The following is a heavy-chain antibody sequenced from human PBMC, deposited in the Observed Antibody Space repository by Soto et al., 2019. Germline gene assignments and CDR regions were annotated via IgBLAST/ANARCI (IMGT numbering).Heavy chain of an antibody. V-gene: IGHV3-21*01. CDR3: AREGDVSRYYDFWSGYGRNPLGDMDV. CDR1: GFTFSSYS. CDR2: ISSSSSYI. D-gene: IGHD3-3*01. J-gene: IGHJ6*03. Sequence: GGSLRLSCAASGFTFSSYSMNWVRQAPGKGLEWVSSISSSSSYIYYADSVKGRFTISRDNAKNSLYLQMNSLRAEDTAVYYCAREGDVSRYYDFWSGYGRNPLGDMDVWGKGTTVTVSS.